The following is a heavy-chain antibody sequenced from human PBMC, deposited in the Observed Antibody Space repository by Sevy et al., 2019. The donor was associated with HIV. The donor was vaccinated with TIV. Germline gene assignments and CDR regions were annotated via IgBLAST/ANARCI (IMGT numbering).Heavy chain of an antibody. V-gene: IGHV3-30-3*01. J-gene: IGHJ1*01. Sequence: GGSLRLSCAASGFTFSSYAMHWVRQAPGKGLEWVAVISYDGSNKYYADSVKGRFTISRDNSKNTLYLQMNSLRAEDTAVYYCASGGEQLVLPRNSAEYFQHWGQGTLVTVSS. CDR1: GFTFSSYA. D-gene: IGHD6-6*01. CDR3: ASGGEQLVLPRNSAEYFQH. CDR2: ISYDGSNK.